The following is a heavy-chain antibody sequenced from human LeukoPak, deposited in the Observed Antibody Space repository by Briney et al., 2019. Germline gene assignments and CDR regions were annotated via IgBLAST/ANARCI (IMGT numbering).Heavy chain of an antibody. V-gene: IGHV3-7*01. D-gene: IGHD1-26*01. CDR2: INREGNEK. CDR3: ARVGTWELQRVFDF. J-gene: IGHJ4*02. Sequence: PGGSLRLSCATFGFAFSDYWMTWVRQVPGKGLEWVANINREGNEKYYVDSVKGRFTISRGNAKNSVDLQMDSLRVEDTAVYCCARVGTWELQRVFDFWGQGTLVTVSS. CDR1: GFAFSDYW.